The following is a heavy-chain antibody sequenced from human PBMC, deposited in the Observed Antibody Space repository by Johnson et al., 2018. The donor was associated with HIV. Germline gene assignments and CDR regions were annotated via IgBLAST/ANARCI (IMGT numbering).Heavy chain of an antibody. V-gene: IGHV3-66*02. CDR2: IYSGGST. J-gene: IGHJ3*02. CDR3: ARLDEIAAAGTGDAFDI. CDR1: GFTVSSNY. Sequence: VQLVESGGGLVQPGGSLRLSCAASGFTVSSNYMSWVRQAPGKGLEWVSVIYSGGSTYDADSVKGRFTISRDNSKNTLYLQMHSLRIEDTAVYYCARLDEIAAAGTGDAFDIWGQGTMVTVSS. D-gene: IGHD6-13*01.